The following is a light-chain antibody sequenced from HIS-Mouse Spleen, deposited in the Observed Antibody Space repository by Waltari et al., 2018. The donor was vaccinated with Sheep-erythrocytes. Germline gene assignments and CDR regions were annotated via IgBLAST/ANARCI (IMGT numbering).Light chain of an antibody. Sequence: QSALTQPASVSGSPGQSLTISCTGTSSDVGSYNLVSWYRQHPGKAPKLMIYEGSKRPSGVSNRFSGSKSGNTASLTISGLQAEDEADYYCCSYAGSSTYVVFGGGTKLTVL. J-gene: IGLJ2*01. CDR3: CSYAGSSTYVV. CDR1: SSDVGSYNL. CDR2: EGS. V-gene: IGLV2-23*01.